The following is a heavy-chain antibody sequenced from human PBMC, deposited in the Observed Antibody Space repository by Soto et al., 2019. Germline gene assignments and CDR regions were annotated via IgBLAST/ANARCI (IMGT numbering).Heavy chain of an antibody. CDR1: GFTFSSYG. CDR3: ANGNSVDY. V-gene: IGHV3-30*18. CDR2: ISYDGSNK. D-gene: IGHD1-26*01. Sequence: PGGSLRLSCAASGFTFSSYGMHWVRQAPGKGLEWVAVISYDGSNKYYADSVKGRFTISRDNSKNTLYLQMNSLRAEDTAVYYCANGNSVDYWGQGTLVTVSS. J-gene: IGHJ4*02.